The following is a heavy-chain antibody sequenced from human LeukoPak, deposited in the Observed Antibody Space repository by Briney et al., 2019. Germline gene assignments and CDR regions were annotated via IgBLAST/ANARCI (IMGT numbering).Heavy chain of an antibody. CDR2: IYYSGNT. D-gene: IGHD6-13*01. CDR3: TRGYSSTWYEDN. CDR1: GGSFSTGGYY. J-gene: IGHJ4*02. V-gene: IGHV4-31*03. Sequence: SQTLSLTCTVSGGSFSTGGYYWSWIRQHPGKGLEWIGYIYYSGNTYYNPSLKSRVTISIDTSKNQFSLKLSSVTAADTAVYYCTRGYSSTWYEDNWGQGTLVTVS.